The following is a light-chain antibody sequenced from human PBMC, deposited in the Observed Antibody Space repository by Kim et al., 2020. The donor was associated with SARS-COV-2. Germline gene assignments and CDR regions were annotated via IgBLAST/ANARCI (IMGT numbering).Light chain of an antibody. Sequence: VCIAPHRGSDASTPTNVRCFQQRPRGAPPLVIYEGTKSPPGVPPRFSGSVDRSSHSASLTTSGLKTEDEAASYSQSYNRTNQEVFGGGTQLTVL. CDR1: SDASTPTN. V-gene: IGLV6-57*03. CDR2: EGT. J-gene: IGLJ2*01. CDR3: QSYNRTNQEV.